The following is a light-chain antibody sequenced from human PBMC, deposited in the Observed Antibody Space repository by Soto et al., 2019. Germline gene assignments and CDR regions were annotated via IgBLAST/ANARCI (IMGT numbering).Light chain of an antibody. Sequence: QSVLTQPPSASGSPGQSVTISCTGTSSDVGGYDYVSWYQQHPGKAPKLMIYEVTKRASGVPDRFSGSKSGNTASLTVSGLQADDDADYYCSSYAGSNTDVVFGGGTKLTVL. J-gene: IGLJ2*01. CDR1: SSDVGGYDY. V-gene: IGLV2-8*01. CDR2: EVT. CDR3: SSYAGSNTDVV.